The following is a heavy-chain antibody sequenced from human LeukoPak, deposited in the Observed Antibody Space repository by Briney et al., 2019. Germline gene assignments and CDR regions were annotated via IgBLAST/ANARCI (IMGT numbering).Heavy chain of an antibody. J-gene: IGHJ3*02. CDR3: AKAAGILYDAFDI. CDR1: GFTFSSYG. D-gene: IGHD6-19*01. CDR2: ISYDGSNK. Sequence: PGGSLRLSCAASGFTFSSYGMHWVRQAPGKGLEWVAVISYDGSNKYYADSVKGRFTISRDNSKNTLYLQMNSPRAEDTAVYYCAKAAGILYDAFDIWGQGTMVTVSS. V-gene: IGHV3-30*18.